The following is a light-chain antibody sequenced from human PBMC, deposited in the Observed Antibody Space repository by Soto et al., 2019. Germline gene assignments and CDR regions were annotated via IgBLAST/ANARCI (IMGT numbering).Light chain of an antibody. CDR3: QQHSSWPPVT. V-gene: IGKV3-11*01. Sequence: EIVMTQSPATLSVSPGERATLSCRASQNIYSYLAWYQQKPGQAPRLLIYDTSNRATGIPARFSGSGSGTDFTLTISSLEPADFAVYYCQQHSSWPPVTFGQGTRLEIK. J-gene: IGKJ5*01. CDR1: QNIYSY. CDR2: DTS.